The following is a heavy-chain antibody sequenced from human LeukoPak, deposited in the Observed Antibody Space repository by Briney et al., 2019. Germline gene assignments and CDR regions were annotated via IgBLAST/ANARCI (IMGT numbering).Heavy chain of an antibody. J-gene: IGHJ6*03. V-gene: IGHV3-23*01. CDR3: AKADVLRFLEWSQYYYYYYMDV. D-gene: IGHD3-3*01. Sequence: KPGGSLRLSCAASGFTFSSYAMSWVRQAPGKGLERVSAISGSGGSTYYADSVKGRFTLSRDNSKNTLYLQMNSLRAEDTAVYYCAKADVLRFLEWSQYYYYYYMDVWGKGTTVTVSS. CDR2: ISGSGGST. CDR1: GFTFSSYA.